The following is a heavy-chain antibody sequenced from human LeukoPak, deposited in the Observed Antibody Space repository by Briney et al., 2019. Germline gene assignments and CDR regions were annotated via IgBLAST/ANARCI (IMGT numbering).Heavy chain of an antibody. Sequence: ASVKVSCKASGGTFSSYAISWVRQAPGQGLEWMGGIIPIFGTANYAQKFRGRVTITADKSTSTAYMELSSLRSEDTAVYYCAREPYGSGTRIDDYWGQGTLVTVSS. CDR2: IIPIFGTA. J-gene: IGHJ4*02. V-gene: IGHV1-69*06. D-gene: IGHD3-10*01. CDR3: AREPYGSGTRIDDY. CDR1: GGTFSSYA.